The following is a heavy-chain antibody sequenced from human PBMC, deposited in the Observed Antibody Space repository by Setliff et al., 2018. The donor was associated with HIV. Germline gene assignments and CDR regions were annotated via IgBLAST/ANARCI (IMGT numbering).Heavy chain of an antibody. CDR1: EYMILAYK. CDR2: ISPNNGVA. Sequence: APVKVSCKATEYMILAYKMNWVRQAPGQGLEWIGRISPNNGVAEYAPKFQGRVIMTLDTSISTAYLEIPRLTFDDAAVYYCARPRVFDSFDVWGQGTMVTVS. J-gene: IGHJ3*01. CDR3: ARPRVFDSFDV. V-gene: IGHV1-2*06.